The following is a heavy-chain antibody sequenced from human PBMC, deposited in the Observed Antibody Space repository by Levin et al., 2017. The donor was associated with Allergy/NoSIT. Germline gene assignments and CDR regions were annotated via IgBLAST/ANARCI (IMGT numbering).Heavy chain of an antibody. Sequence: SCAASGFSISSHWMTWVRQAPGKGLEWVANIKQDGSEKYYVGSVKGRFTISRDNAKNSLYLQMNSLRAEDTAVYYCARGSLSSSGWILEYWGQGTMVTVSS. CDR3: ARGSLSSSGWILEY. D-gene: IGHD6-19*01. V-gene: IGHV3-7*01. J-gene: IGHJ4*02. CDR1: GFSISSHW. CDR2: IKQDGSEK.